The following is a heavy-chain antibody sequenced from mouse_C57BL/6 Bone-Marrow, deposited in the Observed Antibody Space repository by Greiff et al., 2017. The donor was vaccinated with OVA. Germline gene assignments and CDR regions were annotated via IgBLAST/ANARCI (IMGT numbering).Heavy chain of an antibody. J-gene: IGHJ1*03. Sequence: EVKLVESAGGLVQPGSSMKLSCTASGFTFSDYYMAWVRQVPEKGLEWVANINYDGSSTYYLDSLKSRFIISRDNAKNILYLQMSSLKSEDTATYYCARDQGRKNGYYLYWYFDVWGTGTTVTVSS. CDR2: INYDGSST. CDR1: GFTFSDYY. CDR3: ARDQGRKNGYYLYWYFDV. V-gene: IGHV5-16*01. D-gene: IGHD2-3*01.